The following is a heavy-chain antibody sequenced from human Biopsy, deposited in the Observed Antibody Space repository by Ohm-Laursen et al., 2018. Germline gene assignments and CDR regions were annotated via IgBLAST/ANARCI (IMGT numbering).Heavy chain of an antibody. CDR1: GGSFTGHY. CDR2: ISYTGYT. Sequence: SDTLSPTCTVSGGSFTGHYWSWIRQPPGKGLEWIGHISYTGYTSYNASLKSRVTISVDTSRNHFSLRLSSLTAADTAVYYCARGSNDFGGLYFPRWGQGTPLTVSS. V-gene: IGHV4-59*11. CDR3: ARGSNDFGGLYFPR. D-gene: IGHD4-23*01. J-gene: IGHJ4*02.